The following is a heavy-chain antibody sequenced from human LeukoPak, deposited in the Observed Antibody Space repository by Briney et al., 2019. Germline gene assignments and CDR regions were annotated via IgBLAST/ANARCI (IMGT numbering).Heavy chain of an antibody. J-gene: IGHJ3*01. D-gene: IGHD5-24*01. V-gene: IGHV3-23*01. CDR1: GFNFRDAA. CDR2: ISFSGDNS. Sequence: QPGGSLRLSCAASGFNFRDAAMTWVRQAPGKGPEWVSLISFSGDNSYYADSVKGRFTISRDNSKNTLSLQMNSLRVEDTAIYYCAKDIQLSTWGLGTMVTVSS. CDR3: AKDIQLST.